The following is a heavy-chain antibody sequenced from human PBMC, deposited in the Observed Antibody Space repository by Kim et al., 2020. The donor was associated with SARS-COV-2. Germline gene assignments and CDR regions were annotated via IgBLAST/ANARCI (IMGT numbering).Heavy chain of an antibody. D-gene: IGHD2-21*01. CDR2: IDGSDGTT. V-gene: IGHV3-23*01. CDR3: LKGGWGWIWDY. Sequence: GGSLRLSCTTSGFTFFGHAMSWVRQAPGKGLEWVSSIDGSDGTTYYVDSVKGRFSISRGDSRNTLYLQMSALRADDTAAYYCLKGGWGWIWDYWGQGTLVTVSS. CDR1: GFTFFGHA. J-gene: IGHJ4*02.